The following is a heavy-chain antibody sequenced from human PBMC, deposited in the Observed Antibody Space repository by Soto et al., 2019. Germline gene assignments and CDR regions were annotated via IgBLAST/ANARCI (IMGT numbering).Heavy chain of an antibody. V-gene: IGHV1-2*02. CDR3: ARDGGLRPWDY. CDR1: GYSLTELS. D-gene: IGHD3-16*01. Sequence: GASVKVSCKVSGYSLTELSMHWVRQAPGQGLEWMGWINPNSGGTNYAQKFQGRVTMTRDTSISTAYMELSRLRSDDTAVYYCARDGGLRPWDYWGQGTLVTVSS. CDR2: INPNSGGT. J-gene: IGHJ4*02.